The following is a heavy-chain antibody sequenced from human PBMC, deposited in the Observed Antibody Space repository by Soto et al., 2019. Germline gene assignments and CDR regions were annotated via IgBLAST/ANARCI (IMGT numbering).Heavy chain of an antibody. V-gene: IGHV4-34*01. J-gene: IGHJ6*03. D-gene: IGHD2-21*01. CDR2: INHSGST. CDR3: ASGHIDSSAHYYYYYMDV. Sequence: PSETLSLTCAVYGGSFSGYYWSWIRQPPGKGLEWIGEINHSGSTNYNPSLKSRVTISVDTSKNQFSLKLSSVTAADTAVYYCASGHIDSSAHYYYYYMDVWGKGTTVTVSS. CDR1: GGSFSGYY.